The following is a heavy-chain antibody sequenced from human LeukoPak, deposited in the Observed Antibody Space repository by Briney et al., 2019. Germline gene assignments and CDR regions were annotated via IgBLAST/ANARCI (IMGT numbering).Heavy chain of an antibody. CDR2: IKQDGSEK. V-gene: IGHV3-7*01. Sequence: GGSLRLSCTSSGFTFSYYWINWVRQAPGKGLEWVASIKQDGSEKYYVDSVKGRFTISRDNAKNSLYLQMNNLRAEDTAVYYCARAPSETGGYYPEYFRHWGQGTLVTVSS. J-gene: IGHJ1*01. CDR3: ARAPSETGGYYPEYFRH. CDR1: GFTFSYYW. D-gene: IGHD3-22*01.